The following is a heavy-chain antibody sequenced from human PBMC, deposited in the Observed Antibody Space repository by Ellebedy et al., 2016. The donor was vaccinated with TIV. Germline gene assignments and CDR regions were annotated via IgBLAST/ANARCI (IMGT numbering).Heavy chain of an antibody. V-gene: IGHV3-73*01. CDR2: IRSKTYSYAT. CDR1: GFTFSSYA. Sequence: GESLKISXAASGFTFSSYAMHWVRQASGKGLEWLGRIRSKTYSYATAYAASIEDRFIMSRDDSKDTAYLQLNSLKTEDTAIYYCTSIDYWGQGTLVTVSS. J-gene: IGHJ4*02. CDR3: TSIDY.